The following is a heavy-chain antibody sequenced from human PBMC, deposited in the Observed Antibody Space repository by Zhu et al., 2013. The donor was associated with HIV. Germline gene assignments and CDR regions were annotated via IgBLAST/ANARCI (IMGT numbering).Heavy chain of an antibody. V-gene: IGHV1-8*01. CDR2: MNPNSGNT. D-gene: IGHD6-13*01. Sequence: QVQLVQSGAEVKKPGASVKVSCKASGYTFTSYDINWVRQATGQGLEWMGWMNPNSGNTGYAQKFQGRVTMTRNTSISTAYMELSSLRSEDTAVYYCARAIPQWYSSSHTHGMDVWGQGTTVTVSS. J-gene: IGHJ6*02. CDR1: GYTFTSYD. CDR3: ARAIPQWYSSSHTHGMDV.